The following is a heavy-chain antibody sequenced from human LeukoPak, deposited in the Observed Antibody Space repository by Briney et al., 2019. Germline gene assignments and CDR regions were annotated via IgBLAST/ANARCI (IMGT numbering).Heavy chain of an antibody. D-gene: IGHD1-1*01. CDR1: GYTFTGYY. CDR3: ARDQGGTTYFDY. Sequence: ASVKVSCKASGYTFTGYYMHWVRQAPGQGLEWMGRVSPNSGATNYAQKFQGRVTMTRDTSLSTAYMEVSSLRSDDTAVYYCARDQGGTTYFDYWGQGTLVTVSS. J-gene: IGHJ4*02. V-gene: IGHV1-2*06. CDR2: VSPNSGAT.